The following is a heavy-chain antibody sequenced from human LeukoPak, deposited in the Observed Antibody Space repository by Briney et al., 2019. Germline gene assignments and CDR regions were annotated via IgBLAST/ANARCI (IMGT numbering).Heavy chain of an antibody. CDR2: IYYSGST. J-gene: IGHJ4*02. D-gene: IGHD4-17*01. V-gene: IGHV4-30-4*01. Sequence: SETLSLTCTVSGGSISSGEYYWSWIRQPPGKGLEWIGYIYYSGSTYYNPSLKSRVTISVDTSKNQFSLKLSSVTAADTAVYYCARAMGTTTVTVFGYWGQGTLVTVSS. CDR3: ARAMGTTTVTVFGY. CDR1: GGSISSGEYY.